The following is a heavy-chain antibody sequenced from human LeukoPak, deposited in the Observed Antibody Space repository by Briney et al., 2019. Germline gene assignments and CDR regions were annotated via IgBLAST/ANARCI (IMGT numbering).Heavy chain of an antibody. Sequence: GRSLRLSCAASGFTFSSYAMHWVRQAPGKGLEWVAVISYDGSNKYYADSVKGRFTISRDNSKNTLYLQMNSLRAEGTAVYYCARSAYCGGDCYSADFDYWGQGTLVTVSS. J-gene: IGHJ4*02. CDR2: ISYDGSNK. CDR1: GFTFSSYA. CDR3: ARSAYCGGDCYSADFDY. V-gene: IGHV3-30-3*01. D-gene: IGHD2-21*02.